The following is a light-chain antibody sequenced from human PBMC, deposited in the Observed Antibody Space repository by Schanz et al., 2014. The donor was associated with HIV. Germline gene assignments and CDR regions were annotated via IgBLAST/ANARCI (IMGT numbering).Light chain of an antibody. CDR1: QSVSSN. J-gene: IGKJ4*01. Sequence: EIVMTQSPATLSVSPGERATLSCRASQSVSSNLAWYQQKPGQAPRLLIYGASSRATGVPDRFGGSGSGTDFTLTISRLEPEDFATYYCQHYDISRGTFGGGTKVDMK. CDR2: GAS. CDR3: QHYDISRGT. V-gene: IGKV3D-15*01.